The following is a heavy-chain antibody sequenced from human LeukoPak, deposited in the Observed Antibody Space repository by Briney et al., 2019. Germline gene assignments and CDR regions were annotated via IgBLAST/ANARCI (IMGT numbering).Heavy chain of an antibody. CDR1: GGTFISYA. D-gene: IGHD5-18*01. V-gene: IGHV1-69*05. J-gene: IGHJ4*02. CDR2: IIPSFGKA. CDR3: ARAVSVGDTAIVL. Sequence: SVKVSCKASGGTFISYAISWVRQAPGQGLEWMGRIIPSFGKANYAQKFQGRVTITTDESTSTAYMELSSLRSEDTAVYYCARAVSVGDTAIVLWGQGTLVTVSS.